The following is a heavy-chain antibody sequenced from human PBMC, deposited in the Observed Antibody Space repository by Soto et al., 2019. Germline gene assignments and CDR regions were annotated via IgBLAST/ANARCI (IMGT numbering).Heavy chain of an antibody. CDR3: ARTPLYYCGLGTHLYYLDF. V-gene: IGHV4-59*12. CDR1: SGSISSYY. D-gene: IGHD3-10*01. CDR2: VYYSGTT. Sequence: QVQLQESGPRLMKPSETLSLTCTVASGSISSYYWSWLRQPPGKGLEWIGYVYYSGTTNYNSSLKTRVTFSRAPSKNHFSQTLNSVTAADTAVYYCARTPLYYCGLGTHLYYLDFWAQRALVTVSS. J-gene: IGHJ4*02.